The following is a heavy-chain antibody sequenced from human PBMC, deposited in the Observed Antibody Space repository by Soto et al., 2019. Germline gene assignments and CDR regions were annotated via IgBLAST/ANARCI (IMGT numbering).Heavy chain of an antibody. CDR1: GFGFTFSTSA. D-gene: IGHD3-3*01. V-gene: IGHV3-23*01. CDR2: FRESGRNT. CDR3: ARDVFTHYDFWSRGAYYYYYYGMDV. J-gene: IGHJ6*02. Sequence: GGSLRLSCAASGFGFTFSTSAMSWVRQAPGKGLEWVSTFRESGRNTHYANSVKGRFTISRDNSKNTLYLQMNSLRAEDTAVYYCARDVFTHYDFWSRGAYYYYYYGMDVWGQGTTVTVSS.